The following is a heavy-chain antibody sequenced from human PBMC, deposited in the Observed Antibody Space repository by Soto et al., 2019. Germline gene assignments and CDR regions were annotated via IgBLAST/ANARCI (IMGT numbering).Heavy chain of an antibody. CDR3: ARDQGTAMVRGYYYYGMDV. CDR1: GYTFTSYY. Sequence: ASVKVSCKASGYTFTSYYMHWLRQSPGQGLEWMGIINPSGGSTSYAQKFQGRVTMTRDTSTSTVYMELSSLRSEDTAVYYCARDQGTAMVRGYYYYGMDVWGQGTTVTVSS. V-gene: IGHV1-46*01. CDR2: INPSGGST. D-gene: IGHD5-18*01. J-gene: IGHJ6*02.